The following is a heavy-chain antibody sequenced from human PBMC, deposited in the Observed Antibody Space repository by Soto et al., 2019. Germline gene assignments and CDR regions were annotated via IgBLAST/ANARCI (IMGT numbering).Heavy chain of an antibody. CDR2: IKWDASEK. CDR1: GFTFGVYW. D-gene: IGHD3-10*01. J-gene: IGHJ4*03. Sequence: LRLSCAASGFTFGVYWMSWVRQAPGKGLEWLGTIKWDASEKKYVDSVKGRFTISRDNAKNSLYLQMDSLRAEDTAVYYCARDSEYGAGTTVKHDFDIWGHGTMVTVSS. CDR3: ARDSEYGAGTTVKHDFDI. V-gene: IGHV3-7*01.